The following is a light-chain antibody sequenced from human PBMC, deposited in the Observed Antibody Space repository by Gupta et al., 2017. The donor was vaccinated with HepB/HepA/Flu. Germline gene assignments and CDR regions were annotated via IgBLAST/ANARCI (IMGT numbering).Light chain of an antibody. CDR3: RSFTSSSTRV. Sequence: QSALTQPASVSGSPGQSITISCTGTSSYVGGYNYVSWYQQHPGKAPTIMIYDVSNRPSGVSHRFSGSKSDNTASLTSSGLQAEDEADYYCRSFTSSSTRVFGTGTKVTVL. V-gene: IGLV2-14*01. CDR1: SSYVGGYNY. CDR2: DVS. J-gene: IGLJ1*01.